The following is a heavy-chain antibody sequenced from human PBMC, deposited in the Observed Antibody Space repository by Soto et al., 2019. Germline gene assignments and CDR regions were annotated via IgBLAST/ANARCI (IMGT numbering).Heavy chain of an antibody. V-gene: IGHV3-33*01. D-gene: IGHD2-2*01. CDR1: GFTFSSYG. J-gene: IGHJ6*03. Sequence: QVQLVESGGGVVQPGRSLRLSCAASGFTFSSYGMHWVRQAPGKGLEWVAVIWYDGSIKYYADSVKGRFTISRDNSKNTLYLQMNSLRAEDTAVYYCARDGDIVVVPAARHAGGLYMDVWGKGTTVTVSS. CDR3: ARDGDIVVVPAARHAGGLYMDV. CDR2: IWYDGSIK.